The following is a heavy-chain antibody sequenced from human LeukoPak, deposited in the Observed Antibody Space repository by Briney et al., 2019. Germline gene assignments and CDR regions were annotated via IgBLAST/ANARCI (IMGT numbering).Heavy chain of an antibody. CDR2: VYTSGST. V-gene: IGHV4-61*02. CDR1: GASINSGTYF. CDR3: ARVRGLGYCSGGSCYYFDY. D-gene: IGHD2-15*01. J-gene: IGHJ4*02. Sequence: SETLSLTCTVSGASINSGTYFWTWIRQPAGKGLEWIGRVYTSGSTNYNPFLKSRVTISLDTSKNHFSLKLSSVTAADTAVYYCARVRGLGYCSGGSCYYFDYWGQGTLVTVSS.